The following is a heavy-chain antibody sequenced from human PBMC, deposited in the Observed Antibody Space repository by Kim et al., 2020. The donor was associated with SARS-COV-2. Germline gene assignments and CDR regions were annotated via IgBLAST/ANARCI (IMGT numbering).Heavy chain of an antibody. Sequence: GGSLRLSCAASGFTFSDYYMSWIRQAPGKGLEWVSYISSSSSYTNYADSVKGRFTISRDNAKNSLYLQMNSLRAEDTAVYYCARAGYSSSWYITPIAAFDIWGQGTMVTVSS. J-gene: IGHJ3*02. CDR2: ISSSSSYT. CDR1: GFTFSDYY. D-gene: IGHD6-13*01. V-gene: IGHV3-11*05. CDR3: ARAGYSSSWYITPIAAFDI.